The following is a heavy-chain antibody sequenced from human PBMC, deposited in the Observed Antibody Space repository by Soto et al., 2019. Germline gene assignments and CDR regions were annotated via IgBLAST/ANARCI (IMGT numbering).Heavy chain of an antibody. J-gene: IGHJ3*02. V-gene: IGHV4-34*01. Sequence: XXTLSLPFAVYGGSFSGYYWRWIRQPPGKGLEWIGEINHSGSTNYNPSLKSRVTISVDTSKNQFSLKLSYVTAADTAVYYCARGSTTDAFDIWGQGTMVTVSS. D-gene: IGHD4-17*01. CDR2: INHSGST. CDR1: GGSFSGYY. CDR3: ARGSTTDAFDI.